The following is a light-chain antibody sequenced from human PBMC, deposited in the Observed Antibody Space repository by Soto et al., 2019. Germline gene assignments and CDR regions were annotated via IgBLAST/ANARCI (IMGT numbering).Light chain of an antibody. J-gene: IGLJ2*01. Sequence: QSVLTQPPSASGTPGQRVTISCSGSSSNIGSNTVTWYQHLPGTAPKLLIYSNDQRPSGFPDRFSGSKSGTSASLAISGLQSEDEADYYCASWDDSRKGVVFGGGTKLTVL. CDR3: ASWDDSRKGVV. CDR2: SND. CDR1: SSNIGSNT. V-gene: IGLV1-44*01.